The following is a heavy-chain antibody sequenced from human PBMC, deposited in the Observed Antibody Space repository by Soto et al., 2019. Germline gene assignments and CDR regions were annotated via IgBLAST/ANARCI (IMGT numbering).Heavy chain of an antibody. CDR3: EKGTFRIEAAAYFDY. J-gene: IGHJ4*02. CDR2: ITSSGAGT. CDR1: RFTFSTFA. Sequence: PGGSLRLSCAASRFTFSTFAMTWVRQVPGKGLEWVSSITSSGAGTYYADSVKGRFTISRDNSKNTLFLQMDSLRAEDTAMYYCEKGTFRIEAAAYFDYWGQGALVTVSS. D-gene: IGHD6-13*01. V-gene: IGHV3-23*01.